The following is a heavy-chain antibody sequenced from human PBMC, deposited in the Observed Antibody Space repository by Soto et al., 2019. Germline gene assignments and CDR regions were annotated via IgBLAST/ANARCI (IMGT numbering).Heavy chain of an antibody. CDR3: ARDRGAVTGQYFDY. Sequence: QVQLEESGGGLVKPGGSLRLSCAASGFTFSAYYMSWIRQAPGKGLEYISYISSSGTSANYADSVKGRFTISRDNVKNSLYLQMNGLRAEDTAVYYCARDRGAVTGQYFDYWGQGALVTVSS. CDR2: ISSSGTSA. CDR1: GFTFSAYY. D-gene: IGHD6-19*01. J-gene: IGHJ4*02. V-gene: IGHV3-11*05.